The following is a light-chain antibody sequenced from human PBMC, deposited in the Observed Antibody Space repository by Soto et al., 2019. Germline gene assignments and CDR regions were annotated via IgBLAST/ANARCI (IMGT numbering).Light chain of an antibody. Sequence: DIQMTQSPSSLSASVGDSVTITCRASQSISSYLNWYQQKPGKAPKLLIYAASSLQSGVPSRFSGSGSGTDVTLTISSLQPEDFATYYGQQSDSTPRTFGQGTKVELK. CDR1: QSISSY. V-gene: IGKV1-39*01. CDR2: AAS. CDR3: QQSDSTPRT. J-gene: IGKJ1*01.